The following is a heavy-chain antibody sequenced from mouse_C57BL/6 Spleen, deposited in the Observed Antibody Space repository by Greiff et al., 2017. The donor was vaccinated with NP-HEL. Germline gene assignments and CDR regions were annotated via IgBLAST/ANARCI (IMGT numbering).Heavy chain of an antibody. CDR2: INPNNGGT. Sequence: EVMLVESGPELVKPGASVKIPCKASGYTFTDYNMDWVKQSHGKSLEWIGDINPNNGGTIYNQKFKGKATLTVDKSSSTAYMELRSLTSEDTAVYYCARKGKLGLGSDYWGQGTTLTVSS. D-gene: IGHD4-1*01. J-gene: IGHJ2*01. CDR3: ARKGKLGLGSDY. CDR1: GYTFTDYN. V-gene: IGHV1-18*01.